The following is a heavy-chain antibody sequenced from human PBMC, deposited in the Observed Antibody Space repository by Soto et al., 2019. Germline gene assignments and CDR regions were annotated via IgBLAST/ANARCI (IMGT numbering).Heavy chain of an antibody. V-gene: IGHV5-51*01. CDR2: IYPGDSGT. CDR3: ARHPAGDVTPGAFDI. CDR1: GYSFTSYW. D-gene: IGHD3-16*01. J-gene: IGHJ3*02. Sequence: GESLKISCKGSGYSFTSYWIGWVRQMPGKGLEWMGIIYPGDSGTRYSPSFQGQVTISADKSISTAYLQWSSLKASDTAMYYCARHPAGDVTPGAFDIWGQGTMVTVSS.